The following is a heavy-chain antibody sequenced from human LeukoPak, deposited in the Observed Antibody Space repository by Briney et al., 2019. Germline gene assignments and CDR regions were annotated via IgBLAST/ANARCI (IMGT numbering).Heavy chain of an antibody. CDR1: GGSISSYY. D-gene: IGHD3-22*01. Sequence: SETLSPTCTVSGGSISSYYWSWIRQPAGKGLEWIGRIYTSGSTNYNPSLKSRVTMSVDTSKNQFSLKLSSVTAADTAVYYCARDRNYYDSSGPIFDYWGQGTLVTVSS. CDR2: IYTSGST. CDR3: ARDRNYYDSSGPIFDY. J-gene: IGHJ4*02. V-gene: IGHV4-4*07.